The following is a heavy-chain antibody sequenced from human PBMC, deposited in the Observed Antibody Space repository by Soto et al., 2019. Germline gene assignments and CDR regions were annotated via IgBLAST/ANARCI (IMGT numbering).Heavy chain of an antibody. Sequence: GGSLRLSCEASGFTFSAFWMHWVRQAPGKGLEWVSRINSDGRGTTYADSVQGRFSISRGNAKNTVFLEMTSLRPEDTAVYYCARVNTLTSAWPFDYWGQGALVTVSS. V-gene: IGHV3-74*01. CDR2: INSDGRGT. J-gene: IGHJ4*02. CDR3: ARVNTLTSAWPFDY. CDR1: GFTFSAFW. D-gene: IGHD6-19*01.